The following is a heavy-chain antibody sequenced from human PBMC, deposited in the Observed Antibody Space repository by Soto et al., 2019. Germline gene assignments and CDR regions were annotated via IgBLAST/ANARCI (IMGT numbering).Heavy chain of an antibody. V-gene: IGHV4-30-4*01. D-gene: IGHD1-26*01. Sequence: SGTLFLSRPVSGRSVSRRDYFCRWIRQPPGKGLECIGYIYSSGTAYYNPSLKSRVTMSLDTSRNQFSLKLRSVTAADTAVYYCARETDHYSGNYATHFLDYWGQGTLVTVSS. CDR3: ARETDHYSGNYATHFLDY. J-gene: IGHJ4*02. CDR1: GRSVSRRDYF. CDR2: IYSSGTA.